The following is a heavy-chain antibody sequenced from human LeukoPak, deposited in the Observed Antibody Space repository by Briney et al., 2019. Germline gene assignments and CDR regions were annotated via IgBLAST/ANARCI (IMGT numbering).Heavy chain of an antibody. J-gene: IGHJ3*02. CDR3: ARTVLSAGSISFDM. CDR1: GGSISSYY. CDR2: IYFIGST. V-gene: IGHV4-59*01. D-gene: IGHD2-2*01. Sequence: PSETLSLTCTVSGGSISSYYWSWIRQPPGKGLEWLGYIYFIGSTNYNPSLNSRVTISVDTSKNEFSLKLSSVTAADTAVYYCARTVLSAGSISFDMWGQGRMVTVSS.